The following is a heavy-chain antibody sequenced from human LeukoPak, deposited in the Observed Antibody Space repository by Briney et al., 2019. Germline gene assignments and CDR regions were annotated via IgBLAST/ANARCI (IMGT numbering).Heavy chain of an antibody. Sequence: GGSLRLSCTASGFSFSDAWMTWVRQAPGKGVEWVGRIKPIATGGTTEYAAPVKGRFTISRDDSKNTVYLQMNSLESEDTAVYYCTTPPDWGQGTLVTVSS. V-gene: IGHV3-15*01. CDR2: IKPIATGGTT. CDR1: GFSFSDAW. CDR3: TTPPD. J-gene: IGHJ4*02.